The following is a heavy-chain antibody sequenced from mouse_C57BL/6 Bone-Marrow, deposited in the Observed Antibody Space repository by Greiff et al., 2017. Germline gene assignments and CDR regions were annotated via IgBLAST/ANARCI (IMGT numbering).Heavy chain of an antibody. V-gene: IGHV1-55*01. D-gene: IGHD2-5*01. CDR1: GYTFTSYW. CDR2: IYHGSGST. Sequence: QVQLQQPGAELVKPGASVKMSCKVSGYTFTSYWLTWVKQRPGQGLVWIGVIYHGSGSTNYNEKFKSKATLTVDTSSSTAYMQLSSLTSEDSAVYYGARSYDSNDWYFDVWGTGTTVTVSS. CDR3: ARSYDSNDWYFDV. J-gene: IGHJ1*03.